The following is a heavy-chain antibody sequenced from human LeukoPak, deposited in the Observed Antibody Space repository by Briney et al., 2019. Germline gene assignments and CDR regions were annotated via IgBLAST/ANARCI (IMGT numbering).Heavy chain of an antibody. CDR1: GFTFSSYS. Sequence: GGSLRLSCAASGFTFSSYSMNWVRQAPGKGLEWVSAISGSGGSTYYADSVKGRLTISRDNSKNTLYLQMNSLRAEDTAVYYCAKKRGYSGYDQDVYFDYWGQGTLVTVSS. D-gene: IGHD5-12*01. CDR3: AKKRGYSGYDQDVYFDY. J-gene: IGHJ4*02. V-gene: IGHV3-23*01. CDR2: ISGSGGST.